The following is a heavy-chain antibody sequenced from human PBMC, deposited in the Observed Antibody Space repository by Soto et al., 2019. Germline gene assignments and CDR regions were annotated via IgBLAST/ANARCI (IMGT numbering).Heavy chain of an antibody. CDR2: FYSGGST. D-gene: IGHD3-10*01. V-gene: IGHV3-66*01. J-gene: IGHJ3*02. Sequence: GGSLRLSCAASGFTVTRNYMSWVRQAPGKGLEWVSVFYSGGSTYYADSVKGRFTISRDNSKNTLYIQMNSLRAEDTAVYYCARVLQYALYAFAIWGQGTMVTVSS. CDR1: GFTVTRNY. CDR3: ARVLQYALYAFAI.